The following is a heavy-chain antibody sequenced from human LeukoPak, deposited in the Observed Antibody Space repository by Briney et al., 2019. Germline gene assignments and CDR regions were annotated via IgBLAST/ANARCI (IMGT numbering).Heavy chain of an antibody. CDR2: IYHSGST. V-gene: IGHV4-38-2*02. CDR3: ARDFRGGYDFWSGYYTPYYFDY. J-gene: IGHJ4*02. D-gene: IGHD3-3*01. Sequence: TSETLSLTCTVSGYSISSGYYWGWIRQPPGKGLEWIGSIYHSGSTYYNPSLKSRVTISVDTSKNHFSLKLSSVTAADTAVYYCARDFRGGYDFWSGYYTPYYFDYWGQGTLVTVSP. CDR1: GYSISSGYY.